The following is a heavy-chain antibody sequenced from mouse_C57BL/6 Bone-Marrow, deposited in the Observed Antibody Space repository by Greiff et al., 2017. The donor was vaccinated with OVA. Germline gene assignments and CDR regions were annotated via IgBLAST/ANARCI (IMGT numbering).Heavy chain of an antibody. CDR1: GYTFTDYY. CDR3: ARDLGSRPFYYAMDY. Sequence: QVQLKQSGAELVRPGASVKLSCKASGYTFTDYYINWVKQRPGQGLEWIARIYPGSGNTYYNEKFKGKATLTAEKSSSTAYMQLSSLTSEDSAVYFCARDLGSRPFYYAMDYWGQGTSVTVSS. J-gene: IGHJ4*01. CDR2: IYPGSGNT. D-gene: IGHD6-1*01. V-gene: IGHV1-76*01.